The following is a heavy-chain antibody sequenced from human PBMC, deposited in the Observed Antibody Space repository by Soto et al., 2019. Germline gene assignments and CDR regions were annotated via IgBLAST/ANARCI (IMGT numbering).Heavy chain of an antibody. J-gene: IGHJ6*02. CDR1: GFSLSTSGMG. CDR3: ARSNCISTVCYGMDV. Sequence: QITLKESGPTLVKPTQTLTLTCTFSGFSLSTSGMGVGWMRQSPGKALEWLALIYWDDDQRYSTSLKSRLTITKHTSKNQVVLIMTNMDPVDTGTYYCARSNCISTVCYGMDVWGQGTTVTVSS. V-gene: IGHV2-5*02. D-gene: IGHD3-3*02. CDR2: IYWDDDQ.